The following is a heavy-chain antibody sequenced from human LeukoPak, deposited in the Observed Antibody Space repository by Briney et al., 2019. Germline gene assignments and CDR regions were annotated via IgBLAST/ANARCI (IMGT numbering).Heavy chain of an antibody. CDR2: ISSSGSTI. Sequence: GGSLRLSCAASGFTFSDYYMSWIRQAPGKGLEWVSYISSSGSTIYYADSVKGRFTISRDNAKNSLYLQMNSLRAEDTAVYYCATGRNYYDSSGYSRYFDLWGRGTLVTVSS. D-gene: IGHD3-22*01. CDR1: GFTFSDYY. J-gene: IGHJ2*01. CDR3: ATGRNYYDSSGYSRYFDL. V-gene: IGHV3-11*04.